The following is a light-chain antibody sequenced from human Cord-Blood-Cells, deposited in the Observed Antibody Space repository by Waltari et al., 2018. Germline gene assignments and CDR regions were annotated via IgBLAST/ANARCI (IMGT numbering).Light chain of an antibody. CDR2: EGS. CDR3: CSYAGSSTFHYV. V-gene: IGLV2-23*01. J-gene: IGLJ1*01. Sequence: QSALTQPASVSGSPGQSITISCTGTSSDVGSYNLVSWYQQHPGKAPKLSIYEGSKRPSGVSNRFSGSKAGNTASLTISGLQAEDEADYYCCSYAGSSTFHYVFGTGTKVTVL. CDR1: SSDVGSYNL.